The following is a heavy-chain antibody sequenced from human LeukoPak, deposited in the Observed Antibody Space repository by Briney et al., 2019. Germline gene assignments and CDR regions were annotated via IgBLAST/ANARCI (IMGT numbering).Heavy chain of an antibody. D-gene: IGHD4-11*01. CDR2: ISGSGRST. V-gene: IGHV3-23*01. J-gene: IGHJ4*02. CDR3: RRGHYSHSHD. CDR1: GFTFSSYA. Sequence: GGSLRLSCAASGFTFSSYAMSWVRQAPGKGLEWVSAISGSGRSTYYADSVKGRFTISRDNAKNLLFLQLNSLRADDTAVYYCRRGHYSHSHDWGQGTLATVSS.